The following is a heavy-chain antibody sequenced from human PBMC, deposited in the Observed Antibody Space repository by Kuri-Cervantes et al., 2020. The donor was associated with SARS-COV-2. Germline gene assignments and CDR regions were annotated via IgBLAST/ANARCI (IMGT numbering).Heavy chain of an antibody. CDR3: ARAGKWELLDAFDI. J-gene: IGHJ3*02. D-gene: IGHD1-26*01. Sequence: GGSLRLSCAASGFTFSSYDMHWVRQATGKGLEWVSAIGTAGDTYYPGSVKGRFTISRENAKNSLYLQMNSLRAGDTAVYYCARAGKWELLDAFDIWGQGTMVTVSS. CDR1: GFTFSSYD. V-gene: IGHV3-13*01. CDR2: IGTAGDT.